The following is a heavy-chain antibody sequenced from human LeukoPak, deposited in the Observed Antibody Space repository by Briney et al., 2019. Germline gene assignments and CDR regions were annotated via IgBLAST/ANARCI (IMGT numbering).Heavy chain of an antibody. CDR2: ISSSGNTI. CDR3: ARLRGYSYGYGDY. V-gene: IGHV3-11*04. J-gene: IGHJ4*02. Sequence: KPGGSLRLSCAASGFTFSDYYMNWVRQAPGEGLEWVSYISSSGNTIDYADSVKGRFTISRDNAKNSLYLQMVSLRAEDTAVYYCARLRGYSYGYGDYWGQGTLVTVSS. CDR1: GFTFSDYY. D-gene: IGHD5-18*01.